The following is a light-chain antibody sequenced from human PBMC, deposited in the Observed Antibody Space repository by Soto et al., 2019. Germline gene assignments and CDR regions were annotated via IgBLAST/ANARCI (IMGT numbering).Light chain of an antibody. Sequence: DIQMTQSPSTLSASVGDRVTITCRASQSISSWLAWYQQKPGKAPKLLIYKASSLESGVPSRFSGSGSGTEFTLTISSLQSEDLATYYCQQSYRAPRTFGQGTKVDIK. J-gene: IGKJ1*01. CDR1: QSISSW. CDR3: QQSYRAPRT. CDR2: KAS. V-gene: IGKV1-5*03.